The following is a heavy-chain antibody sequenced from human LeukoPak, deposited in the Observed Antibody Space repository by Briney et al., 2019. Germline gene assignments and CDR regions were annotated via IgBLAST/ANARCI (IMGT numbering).Heavy chain of an antibody. J-gene: IGHJ4*02. CDR3: ARGLGHPY. CDR1: GGSFSGYY. CDR2: INHSGST. Sequence: PSETLSLTCAVYGGSFSGYYWSWIRQPPGKGLEWIGEINHSGSTNYNPSLKSRVTISVDTSKNQFSLELSSVTAADTAVYYCARGLGHPYWGQGTLVTVSS. V-gene: IGHV4-34*01. D-gene: IGHD3-16*01.